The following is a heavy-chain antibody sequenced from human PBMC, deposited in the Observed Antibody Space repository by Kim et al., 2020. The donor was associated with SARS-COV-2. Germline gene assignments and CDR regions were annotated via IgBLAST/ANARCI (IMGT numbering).Heavy chain of an antibody. J-gene: IGHJ3*02. Sequence: SETLSLTCTVSGGSISSYYWSWIRQPAGKGLEWIGRIYTSGSTNYNPSLKSRVTMSVDTSKNQFSLKLSSVTAADTAVYYCARESHSYGIGAFDIWGQGTMVTVSS. D-gene: IGHD5-18*01. V-gene: IGHV4-4*07. CDR2: IYTSGST. CDR1: GGSISSYY. CDR3: ARESHSYGIGAFDI.